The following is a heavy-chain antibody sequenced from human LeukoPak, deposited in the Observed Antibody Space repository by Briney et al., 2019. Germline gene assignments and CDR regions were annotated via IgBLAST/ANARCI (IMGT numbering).Heavy chain of an antibody. CDR1: GGSISSYY. Sequence: SSETLSLTCTVSGGSISSYYWSWIRQPPGKGLEWIGYIYYSGSTNYNPSLKSRVTISVDTSKNQFSLKLSSVTAADTAVYYCARVKGSRNYFDYWGQGTLVTVSS. V-gene: IGHV4-59*01. J-gene: IGHJ4*02. CDR3: ARVKGSRNYFDY. CDR2: IYYSGST.